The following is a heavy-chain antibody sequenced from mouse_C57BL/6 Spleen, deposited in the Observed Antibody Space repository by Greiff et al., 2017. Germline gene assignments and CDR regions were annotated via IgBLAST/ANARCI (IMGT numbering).Heavy chain of an antibody. J-gene: IGHJ1*03. Sequence: EVKLVESGGGLVKPGGSLKLSCAASGFTFSDYGMHWVRQAPEKGLEWVAYISSGSSTIYYSDTVTGRITISRDHAKNTLFLQMTSLRSEDTARYYCARREYSNYDWYFDVWGTGTTVTVSS. CDR2: ISSGSSTI. CDR3: ARREYSNYDWYFDV. D-gene: IGHD2-5*01. V-gene: IGHV5-17*01. CDR1: GFTFSDYG.